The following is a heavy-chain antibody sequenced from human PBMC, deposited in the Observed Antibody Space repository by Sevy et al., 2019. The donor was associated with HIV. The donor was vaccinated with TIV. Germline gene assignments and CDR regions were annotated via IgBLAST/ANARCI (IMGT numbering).Heavy chain of an antibody. D-gene: IGHD2-8*01. V-gene: IGHV3-23*01. Sequence: GESLKISCVASGFNFNIYSMSWVRQAPGKRLEWVSTLSFGCGRINHADSVQGRFTMSRDDSKKTVYLEMNSLRPEDMAVYYCAREGCTKPHDYWGQGTLVTVSS. J-gene: IGHJ4*02. CDR1: GFNFNIYS. CDR2: LSFGCGRI. CDR3: AREGCTKPHDY.